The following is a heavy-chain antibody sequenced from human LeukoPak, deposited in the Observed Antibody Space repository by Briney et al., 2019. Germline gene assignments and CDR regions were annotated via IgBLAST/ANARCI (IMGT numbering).Heavy chain of an antibody. Sequence: SETLSLTCTVSNGSISSYYWSWIRQPAEKGLEWIGRIHASGSTNYNPSLKSRVAMSVDTPKNQFSLKLSSVTAADTAIYFCARGDRAVAGAWGWFDPWGQGTLVTVSS. J-gene: IGHJ5*02. CDR2: IHASGST. V-gene: IGHV4-4*07. CDR3: ARGDRAVAGAWGWFDP. CDR1: NGSISSYY. D-gene: IGHD6-19*01.